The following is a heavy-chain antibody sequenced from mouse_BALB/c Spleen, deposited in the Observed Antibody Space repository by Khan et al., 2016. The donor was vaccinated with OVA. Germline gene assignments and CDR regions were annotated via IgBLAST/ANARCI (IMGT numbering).Heavy chain of an antibody. CDR3: ARPPYFSYTLDY. D-gene: IGHD2-10*01. J-gene: IGHJ4*01. V-gene: IGHV9-3-1*01. CDR2: INTYTGEP. Sequence: QIQLVQSGRELKKPGETVKISCKASGYTFTNYGMNWVKQSPGKALKWMGWINTYTGEPTYADDFKGRFAFSLETSASTAYLRINNLKNEDTATYFCARPPYFSYTLDYWGQGTSVTVSS. CDR1: GYTFTNYG.